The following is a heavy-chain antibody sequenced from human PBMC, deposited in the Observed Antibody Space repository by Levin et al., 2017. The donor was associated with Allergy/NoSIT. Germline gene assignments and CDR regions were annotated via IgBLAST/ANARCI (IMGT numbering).Heavy chain of an antibody. J-gene: IGHJ4*02. D-gene: IGHD2-15*01. CDR2: ISSTSSSI. CDR3: SRSAPGYDTRWYFYDY. CDR1: EFAFNTYT. V-gene: IGHV3-21*01. Sequence: SCAASEFAFNTYTMNWVRQSPGKGLEWVASISSTSSSIKYADSLRGRFTISRDNANNLLYLQMNTLRAEDTAIYYCSRSAPGYDTRWYFYDYWGQGTLVTVSS.